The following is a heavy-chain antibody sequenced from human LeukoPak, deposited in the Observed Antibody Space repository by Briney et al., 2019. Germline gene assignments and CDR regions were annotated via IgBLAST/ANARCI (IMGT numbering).Heavy chain of an antibody. Sequence: SETLSLTCAVYGGSFSGYYWSWIRQPPGKGLEWIGEINHSGSTNYNPSLKSRVTISVDTSKNQFSLKLSSVTAADTAVYYCARARAGRIRGADYWGQGTLVTVSS. CDR2: INHSGST. CDR1: GGSFSGYY. J-gene: IGHJ4*02. V-gene: IGHV4-34*01. CDR3: ARARAGRIRGADY. D-gene: IGHD1-26*01.